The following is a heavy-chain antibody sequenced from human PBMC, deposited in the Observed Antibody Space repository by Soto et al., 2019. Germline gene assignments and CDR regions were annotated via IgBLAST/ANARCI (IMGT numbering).Heavy chain of an antibody. D-gene: IGHD5-12*01. J-gene: IGHJ4*02. CDR1: SGSMSSSLNH. CDR2: INYSGST. CDR3: ARGSVLGWLRSYFDY. Sequence: SETLSLTCIVSSGSMSSSLNHWGWIRQPPGKGLEWIGNINYSGSTYYNPSLKSRVTISVDTSKNQFSLKMISVTAADTAVYYCARGSVLGWLRSYFDYWGQGTLVTVSS. V-gene: IGHV4-39*07.